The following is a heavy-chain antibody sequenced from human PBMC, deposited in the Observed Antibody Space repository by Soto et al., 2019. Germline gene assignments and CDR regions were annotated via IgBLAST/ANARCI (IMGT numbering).Heavy chain of an antibody. Sequence: GGSLRLSCAASGFTFSSYGMHWVRQAPGKGLEWVAVIWYDGSNKYYADSVKGRFTISRDNSKNTLYLQMNSLRAEDTAVYYCARQLRFFLCAFDIWGQGTMVTVSS. CDR1: GFTFSSYG. CDR2: IWYDGSNK. V-gene: IGHV3-33*01. CDR3: ARQLRFFLCAFDI. J-gene: IGHJ3*02. D-gene: IGHD3-3*01.